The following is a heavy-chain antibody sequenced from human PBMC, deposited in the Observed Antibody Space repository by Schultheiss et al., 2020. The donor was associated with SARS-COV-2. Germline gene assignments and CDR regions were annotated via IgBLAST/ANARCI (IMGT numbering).Heavy chain of an antibody. CDR1: GGSISSSSYY. Sequence: SETLSLTCTVSGGSISSSSYYWGWIRQPPGKGLEWIGEINHSGSTYYNPSLKSRVTISVDTSKNQFSLKLSSVTAADTAVYYCARIRVRCGSASCHHYYYYGMDAWGQGTTVTVSS. J-gene: IGHJ6*02. D-gene: IGHD2-2*01. CDR3: ARIRVRCGSASCHHYYYYGMDA. CDR2: INHSGST. V-gene: IGHV4-39*07.